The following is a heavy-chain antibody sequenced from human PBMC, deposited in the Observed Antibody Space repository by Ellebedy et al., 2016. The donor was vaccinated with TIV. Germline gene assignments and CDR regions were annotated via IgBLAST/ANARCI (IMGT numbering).Heavy chain of an antibody. Sequence: LRLSCAISGDSVSSNSAARNWIRQSPSRGLEWLGRIYYRAKWYNDYAVSVKSRITINPDTSKNQFSLQLNSVTPEDTAVYYCARDTESPWGSGLFYGMDVWGQGTTVTVSS. J-gene: IGHJ6*02. CDR1: GDSVSSNSAA. CDR3: ARDTESPWGSGLFYGMDV. V-gene: IGHV6-1*01. CDR2: IYYRAKWYN. D-gene: IGHD3-10*01.